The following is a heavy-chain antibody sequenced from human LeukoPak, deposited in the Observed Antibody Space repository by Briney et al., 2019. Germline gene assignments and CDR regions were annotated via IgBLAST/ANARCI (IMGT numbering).Heavy chain of an antibody. Sequence: SETLSLTCTVSGGSISSYYWSWIRQPPGKGLECIGYIYYSGSTNYNPSLKSRVTISADTSKNQFSLKLSSVTAADTAVYYCARDPLCSSTSCPYYYYYYMDVWGKGTTVTVSS. CDR1: GGSISSYY. J-gene: IGHJ6*03. CDR3: ARDPLCSSTSCPYYYYYYMDV. V-gene: IGHV4-59*12. CDR2: IYYSGST. D-gene: IGHD2-2*01.